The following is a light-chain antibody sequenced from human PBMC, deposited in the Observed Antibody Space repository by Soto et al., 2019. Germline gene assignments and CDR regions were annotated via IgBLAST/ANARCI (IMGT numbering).Light chain of an antibody. CDR1: QDISNA. J-gene: IGKJ1*01. Sequence: IQMTQSPSSLSASVGDRVTITCRASQDISNALAWYQQRPGKVPKLLMYAASTLQSGVPSRFSGSGSGTDFTLTISRLEPEDFAVYYCQQYGSSPPGTFGQGTKVDI. CDR3: QQYGSSPPGT. CDR2: AAS. V-gene: IGKV1-27*01.